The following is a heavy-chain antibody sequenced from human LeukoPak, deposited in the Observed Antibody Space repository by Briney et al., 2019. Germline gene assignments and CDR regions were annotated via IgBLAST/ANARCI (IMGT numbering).Heavy chain of an antibody. CDR2: IYYSGST. CDR1: GGSISSSSYY. J-gene: IGHJ4*02. Sequence: SETLSLTCTVSGGSISSSSYYWGWIRQPPGKGLEWIGSIYYSGSTYYNPSLKSRVTISVDTSKNQFSLKLSSVTAANTAVYYCARWRGDFWSGYYSDYWGQGTLVTVSS. CDR3: ARWRGDFWSGYYSDY. V-gene: IGHV4-39*07. D-gene: IGHD3-3*01.